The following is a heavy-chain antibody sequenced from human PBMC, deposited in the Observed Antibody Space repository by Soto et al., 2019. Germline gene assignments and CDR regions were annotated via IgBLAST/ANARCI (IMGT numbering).Heavy chain of an antibody. CDR2: IYATGTT. CDR3: VRDGTKTLRDWLDP. CDR1: GASISGFY. V-gene: IGHV4-4*07. J-gene: IGHJ5*02. D-gene: IGHD1-1*01. Sequence: SETLSLTCTVSGASISGFYWSWIRKSAGKGLEWIGRIYATGTTDYNPSLKSRVMMSVDTSKKQFSLKLRSVTAADTAVYYCVRDGTKTLRDWLDPWGQG.